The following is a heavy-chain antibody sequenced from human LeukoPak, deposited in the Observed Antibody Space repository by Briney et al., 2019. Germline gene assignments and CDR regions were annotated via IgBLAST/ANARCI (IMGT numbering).Heavy chain of an antibody. V-gene: IGHV1-24*01. CDR2: FDPEDGET. J-gene: IGHJ4*02. CDR3: ATRRTGSSHFDY. Sequence: ASVKVSCKVSGYTLTELSMHWVRQAPGKGLEWMGGFDPEDGETIYAQKFQGRVTMTEGTSTDTAYMELSSLRSEDTAVYYCATRRTGSSHFDYWGQGTLVTVSS. CDR1: GYTLTELS. D-gene: IGHD3-10*01.